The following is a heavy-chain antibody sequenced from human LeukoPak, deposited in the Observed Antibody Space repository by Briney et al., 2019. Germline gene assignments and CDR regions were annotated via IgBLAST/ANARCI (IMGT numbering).Heavy chain of an antibody. Sequence: GGSLRLSCAASGFTFSSYAMSWVRQAPGKGLEWVSAISGSGGSTYYADSVKGRFTISRDNSKNTLYLQMNSLRVEDTAVYYCAGARTSWLYFDCWGQGTLVTVSS. J-gene: IGHJ4*02. CDR3: AGARTSWLYFDC. D-gene: IGHD6-13*01. CDR2: ISGSGGST. CDR1: GFTFSSYA. V-gene: IGHV3-23*01.